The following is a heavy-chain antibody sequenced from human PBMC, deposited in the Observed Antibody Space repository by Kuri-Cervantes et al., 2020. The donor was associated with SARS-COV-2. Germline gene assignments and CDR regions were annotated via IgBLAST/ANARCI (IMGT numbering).Heavy chain of an antibody. Sequence: SETLSLTCAVSGYSISSGYYWGWIRQPPGKGLEWIGYIYHSGSTYYNPSLKSRVTISVDRSKNQFSLKLSSVTAADTAVYYCARGDYYDSSGLNWFDPWGQGTLVTVSS. CDR1: GYSISSGYY. CDR2: IYHSGST. D-gene: IGHD3-22*01. J-gene: IGHJ5*02. V-gene: IGHV4-38-2*01. CDR3: ARGDYYDSSGLNWFDP.